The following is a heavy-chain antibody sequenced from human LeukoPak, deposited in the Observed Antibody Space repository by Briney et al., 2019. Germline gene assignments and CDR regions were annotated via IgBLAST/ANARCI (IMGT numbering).Heavy chain of an antibody. V-gene: IGHV3-11*01. CDR1: GFTFSDYY. CDR2: ISKSGTTI. Sequence: PGGSLRVSCAVSGFTFSDYYMTWIRQAPGKGLEWVSYISKSGTTINYADSVKGRFTISRDNAKNSLFLQMNSLRAEDTAVYFCARLRAGNYIDYWGQGTLLTVSS. J-gene: IGHJ4*02. CDR3: ARLRAGNYIDY. D-gene: IGHD1-14*01.